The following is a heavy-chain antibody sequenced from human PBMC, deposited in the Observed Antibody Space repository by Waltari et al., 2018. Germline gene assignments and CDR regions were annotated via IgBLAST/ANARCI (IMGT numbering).Heavy chain of an antibody. J-gene: IGHJ6*02. CDR1: GYTFTSYY. CDR3: AGPKITICGVVDYYYYGMDV. D-gene: IGHD3-3*01. V-gene: IGHV1-46*01. CDR2: INPSGGST. Sequence: QVQLVQSGAEVKKPGASVKVSCKASGYTFTSYYMHWVRQAPGQGLEWMGIINPSGGSTSYAQKCQGRVTMTRDTSTSTVYMELSSLRSEDTAVYYCAGPKITICGVVDYYYYGMDVWGQGTTVTVSS.